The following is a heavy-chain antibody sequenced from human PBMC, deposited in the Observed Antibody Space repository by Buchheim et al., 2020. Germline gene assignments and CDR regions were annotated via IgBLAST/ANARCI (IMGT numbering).Heavy chain of an antibody. Sequence: EELLVVTGGDLVQPGGSLRLSCAASGFTFSNYWVHWVRQGPGKGLVWVARVNTDGRRPDYADSVRGRFIISRDNARNTLSLQMHSLRAEDTAVYYCARGRDCGGGSCNGFHYYGMDVWGQGTT. CDR3: ARGRDCGGGSCNGFHYYGMDV. D-gene: IGHD2-15*01. CDR1: GFTFSNYW. V-gene: IGHV3-74*01. J-gene: IGHJ6*02. CDR2: VNTDGRRP.